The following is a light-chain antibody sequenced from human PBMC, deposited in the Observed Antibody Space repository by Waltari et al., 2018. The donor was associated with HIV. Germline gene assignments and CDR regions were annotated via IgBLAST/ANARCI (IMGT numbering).Light chain of an antibody. V-gene: IGLV2-8*01. J-gene: IGLJ2*01. CDR3: SSYAGSNSLI. CDR1: SSDVGAYNY. Sequence: QSAMTQPPSASGSPGHSVTISCAGTSSDVGAYNYVSWYQQHPGKAPKLIIYEVTKRPSGVRQRVSGSKSGNAGSLSVSGRQTEDEAVYYCSSYAGSNSLIFGGGT. CDR2: EVT.